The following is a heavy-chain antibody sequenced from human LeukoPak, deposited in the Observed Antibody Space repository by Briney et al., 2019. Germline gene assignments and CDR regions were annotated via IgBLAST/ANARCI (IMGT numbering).Heavy chain of an antibody. Sequence: GGSLRLSCAASGFTFSRYEMDWVRQAPGKGLEWVSYISSSATTIYYTDSVKGRFTISRDNAKNSLYLQMNSLRAEDTAVYYCAREYCSGGSCADAFYIWGQGTMVTVSS. CDR3: AREYCSGGSCADAFYI. D-gene: IGHD2-15*01. J-gene: IGHJ3*02. CDR2: ISSSATTI. CDR1: GFTFSRYE. V-gene: IGHV3-48*03.